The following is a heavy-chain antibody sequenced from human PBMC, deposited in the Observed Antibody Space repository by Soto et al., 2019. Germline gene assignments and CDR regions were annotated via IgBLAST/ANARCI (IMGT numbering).Heavy chain of an antibody. J-gene: IGHJ6*02. Sequence: SGPTLVNQTETLTMTCTVSGCSLSNARMGVSWIRQPPGKALEWLAHIFSNDEKSYSTSLKSRLTISKDTSKSQVVLTMTNMDPVDTATYYCARMLYSSSSWFYPEEEWLRFGYYYYGMDVWGQGTTVTVSS. CDR3: ARMLYSSSSWFYPEEEWLRFGYYYYGMDV. D-gene: IGHD6-6*01. V-gene: IGHV2-26*01. CDR1: GCSLSNARMG. CDR2: IFSNDEK.